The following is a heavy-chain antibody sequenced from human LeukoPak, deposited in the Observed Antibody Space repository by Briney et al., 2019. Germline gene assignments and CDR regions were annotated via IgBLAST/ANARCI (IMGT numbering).Heavy chain of an antibody. CDR2: ISSSGSTI. V-gene: IGHV3-11*01. CDR1: GFTFSDYY. CDR3: ARDPRYCSSISCPSLDY. J-gene: IGHJ4*02. D-gene: IGHD2-2*01. Sequence: GGSLRLSCAASGFTFSDYYMSWIRQAPGKGLEWVSYISSSGSTIYYADSVKGRFTISRDNAKNSLYLQMNSLRAEDTAVYCCARDPRYCSSISCPSLDYWGQGTLVTVSS.